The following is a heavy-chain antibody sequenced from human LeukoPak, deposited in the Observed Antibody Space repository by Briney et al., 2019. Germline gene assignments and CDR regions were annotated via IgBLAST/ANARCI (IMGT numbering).Heavy chain of an antibody. CDR1: GSTLTKIS. J-gene: IGHJ4*02. Sequence: ASVKVSCKVSGSTLTKISIDWVRQVPGKGLECTGTFGPEVGETIHAQTLQGRLKVTADTSTDTAYLEVSSLQSEDTATYYCATGAMVYEYWGQGTLVTVSS. CDR2: FGPEVGET. V-gene: IGHV1-24*01. CDR3: ATGAMVYEY. D-gene: IGHD3-10*01.